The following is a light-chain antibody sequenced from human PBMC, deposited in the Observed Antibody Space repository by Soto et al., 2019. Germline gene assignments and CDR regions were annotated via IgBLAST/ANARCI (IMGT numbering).Light chain of an antibody. CDR3: SSYTSSSTL. CDR2: DVS. V-gene: IGLV2-14*01. Sequence: QSALTQPASVSGSPGQSITISCTGTSSDVGDYNYVSWYQQHPGKAPKHMLYDVSNRPSGISNRFSGSKSCNTASLTISGLQAEDEADYYCSSYTSSSTLFGTGTKLTVL. J-gene: IGLJ1*01. CDR1: SSDVGDYNY.